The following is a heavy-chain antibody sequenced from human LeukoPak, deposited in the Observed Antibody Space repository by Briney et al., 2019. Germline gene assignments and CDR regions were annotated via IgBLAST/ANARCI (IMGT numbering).Heavy chain of an antibody. V-gene: IGHV3-30*04. J-gene: IGHJ3*02. CDR3: ARDQGRDYPVRAFDI. CDR2: ISYDGSNK. D-gene: IGHD3-10*01. CDR1: GFTFSSYA. Sequence: PGRSLRLSCAASGFTFSSYAMHWVRQAPGKGLEWVAVISYDGSNKYYADSVKGRFTISRDNSKNTLYLQMNSLRAEDTAVYYCARDQGRDYPVRAFDIWGQGTMVTVSS.